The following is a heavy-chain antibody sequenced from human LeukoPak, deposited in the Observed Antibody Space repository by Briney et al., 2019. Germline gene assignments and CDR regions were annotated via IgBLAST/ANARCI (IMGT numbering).Heavy chain of an antibody. CDR2: IYSGGAT. Sequence: HPGGSLRLSCAASGFSVSTNYMTWVRQAPGKGLEWISAIYSGGATFYADSVKGRFTISRDNSKNTVYLQMNSLRAEDTAVYYCARDKRGEISDWNRGLDYWGQGTLVTVSS. V-gene: IGHV3-53*01. D-gene: IGHD6-19*01. J-gene: IGHJ4*02. CDR1: GFSVSTNY. CDR3: ARDKRGEISDWNRGLDY.